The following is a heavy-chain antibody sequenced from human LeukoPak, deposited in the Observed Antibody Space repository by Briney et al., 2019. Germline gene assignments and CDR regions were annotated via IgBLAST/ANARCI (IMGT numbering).Heavy chain of an antibody. V-gene: IGHV3-21*01. CDR3: ARDRIVGATIDY. CDR2: ISSSSSYI. CDR1: GFIFSRYW. Sequence: GGSLRLSCAASGFIFSRYWMNWVRQAPGKGLEWVSSISSSSSYIYYADLVKGRFTISRDNAKNSLYLQMNSLRAEDTAVYYCARDRIVGATIDYWGQGTLVTVSS. D-gene: IGHD1-26*01. J-gene: IGHJ4*02.